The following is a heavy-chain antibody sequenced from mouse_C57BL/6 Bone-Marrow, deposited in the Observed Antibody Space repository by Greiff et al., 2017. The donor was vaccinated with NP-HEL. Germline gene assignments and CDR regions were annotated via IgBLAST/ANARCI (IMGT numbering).Heavy chain of an antibody. J-gene: IGHJ2*01. CDR2: IYPGDGDT. Sequence: VQLQQSGPELVKPGASVKISCKASGYAFSSSWMNWVKQRPGKGLEWIGRIYPGDGDTNYNGKFKGKATLTADKSSSTAYMQLSSLTSEDAAVYVCARITTVVGDYWGQGTTLTVSS. CDR3: ARITTVVGDY. CDR1: GYAFSSSW. D-gene: IGHD1-1*01. V-gene: IGHV1-82*01.